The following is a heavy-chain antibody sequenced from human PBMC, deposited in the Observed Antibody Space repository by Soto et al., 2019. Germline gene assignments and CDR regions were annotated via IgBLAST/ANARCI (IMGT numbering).Heavy chain of an antibody. CDR1: GFPLSSSW. J-gene: IGHJ4*02. CDR2: IKSETDGGTT. Sequence: PGGSLRLSCEAPGFPLSSSWMSWVRQAPGEGLEWVARIKSETDGGTTDYAAPVEGRFTISRDDSKNTMDLQMNNLKAEDTAVYCCTTYDYIWGNSRIRWAYWGQGALVTVSS. D-gene: IGHD3-16*02. CDR3: TTYDYIWGNSRIRWAY. V-gene: IGHV3-15*01.